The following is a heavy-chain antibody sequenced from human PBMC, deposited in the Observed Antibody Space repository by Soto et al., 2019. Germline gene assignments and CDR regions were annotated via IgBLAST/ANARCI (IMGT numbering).Heavy chain of an antibody. CDR2: ISTYNGNT. CDR1: GYSFTTSG. D-gene: IGHD4-17*01. J-gene: IGHJ4*02. Sequence: QAQLVPSGAEVKEPGASVKVSCKASGYSFTTSGITWVRQAPGQGLEWMGWISTYNGNTNYAQKLQDRVTLTTDTSTSTADMALRSLRSDETAVYYCARRLYGDYDYWGQGTLVTVSS. V-gene: IGHV1-18*01. CDR3: ARRLYGDYDY.